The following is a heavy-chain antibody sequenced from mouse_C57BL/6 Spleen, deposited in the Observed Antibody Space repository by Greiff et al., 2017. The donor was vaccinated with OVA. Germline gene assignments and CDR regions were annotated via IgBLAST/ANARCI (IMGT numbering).Heavy chain of an antibody. J-gene: IGHJ3*01. CDR1: GFNIKDDY. V-gene: IGHV14-4*01. CDR2: IDPENGDT. CDR3: TDLFAY. Sequence: EVNVVESGAELVRPGASVKLSCTASGFNIKDDYMHWVKQRPEQGLEWIGWIDPENGDTEYASKFQGKATITADTSSNTAYLQLSSLTSEDTAVYYCTDLFAYWGQGTLVTVSA.